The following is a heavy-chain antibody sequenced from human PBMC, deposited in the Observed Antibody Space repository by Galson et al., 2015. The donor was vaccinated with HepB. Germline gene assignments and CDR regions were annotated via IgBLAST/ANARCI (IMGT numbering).Heavy chain of an antibody. CDR3: ARLTQYSSGWRPFDY. D-gene: IGHD6-19*01. Sequence: LVKPTQTLTLTCTFSGFSLSTSGMCVSWIRQPPGKALEWLARIDWDDDKYYSTSLKTRLTISKDTSKNQVVLTMTNMDPVDTATYYCARLTQYSSGWRPFDYWGQGTLVTVSS. CDR2: IDWDDDK. J-gene: IGHJ4*02. CDR1: GFSLSTSGMC. V-gene: IGHV2-70*11.